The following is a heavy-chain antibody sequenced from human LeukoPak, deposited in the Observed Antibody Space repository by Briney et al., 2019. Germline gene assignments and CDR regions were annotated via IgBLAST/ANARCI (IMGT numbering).Heavy chain of an antibody. CDR2: ISINGGST. CDR3: TRQWVRGDIIYYFDY. Sequence: GGSLRLSCSASGFTFSSYAMHWVRQAPGKGLEYVSGISINGGSTDYADSVKGRFTISRDNSKNTVYLQMNSLKTEDTAVYYCTRQWVRGDIIYYFDYWGQGTLVTVSS. D-gene: IGHD3-10*01. V-gene: IGHV3-64*04. CDR1: GFTFSSYA. J-gene: IGHJ4*02.